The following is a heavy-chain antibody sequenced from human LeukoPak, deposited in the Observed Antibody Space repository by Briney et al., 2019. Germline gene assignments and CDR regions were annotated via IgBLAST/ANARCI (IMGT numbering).Heavy chain of an antibody. J-gene: IGHJ3*02. CDR2: INPSGGST. CDR1: GYTLTELS. CDR3: AMSLTYYYDSSGYLDAFDI. D-gene: IGHD3-22*01. V-gene: IGHV1-46*01. Sequence: ASVKVSCKVSGYTLTELSMHWVRQAPGQGLEWMGIINPSGGSTSYAQKFQGRVTMTRDTSTSTVYMELRSLRSDDTAVYYCAMSLTYYYDSSGYLDAFDIWGQGTMVTVSS.